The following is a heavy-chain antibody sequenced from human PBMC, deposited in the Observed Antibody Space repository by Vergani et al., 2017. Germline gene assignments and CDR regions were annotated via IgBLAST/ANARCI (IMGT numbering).Heavy chain of an antibody. CDR2: IIPIFGTA. CDR3: ASRFRQHSGYFGGAGSNYGMDV. CDR1: GGTFSSYA. V-gene: IGHV1-69*14. J-gene: IGHJ6*02. D-gene: IGHD5-12*01. Sequence: QVQLVQSGAEVKKPGASVKVSCKASGGTFSSYAISWVRQAPGQGLEWMGGIIPIFGTANYAQKFQGRVTITADKSTSTAYMELSSLRSEDTAVYYCASRFRQHSGYFGGAGSNYGMDVWGQGTTVTVSS.